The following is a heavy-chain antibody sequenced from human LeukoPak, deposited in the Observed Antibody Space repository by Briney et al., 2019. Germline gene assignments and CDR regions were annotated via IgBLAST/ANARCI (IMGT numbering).Heavy chain of an antibody. CDR2: ISSSGSTI. CDR1: GFTFSSYE. V-gene: IGHV3-48*03. Sequence: PGGSLRLSCAASGFTFSSYEMNWVRQAPGKGLEWVSYISSSGSTIYYADSVKGRFTISRDNAKNSLYLQMNSLRAEDTAVYYCARSMGLLWFGELFRGGDFDIWGQGTMVTVSS. D-gene: IGHD3-10*01. J-gene: IGHJ3*02. CDR3: ARSMGLLWFGELFRGGDFDI.